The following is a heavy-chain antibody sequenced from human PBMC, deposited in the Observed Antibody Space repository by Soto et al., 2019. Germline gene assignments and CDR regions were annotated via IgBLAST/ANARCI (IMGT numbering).Heavy chain of an antibody. D-gene: IGHD4-17*01. CDR3: VGDYGDTQNYFDY. V-gene: IGHV4-38-2*01. CDR2: FHRSGTT. Sequence: SDTLSLTCGVSGYSINRGYYWGWIRQPPGKGLEWIASFHRSGTTYYNPSLKSRVTISVDTSKNQLSLRLSSVTAADTAVYYCVGDYGDTQNYFDYWGQGXLVTVYS. J-gene: IGHJ4*02. CDR1: GYSINRGYY.